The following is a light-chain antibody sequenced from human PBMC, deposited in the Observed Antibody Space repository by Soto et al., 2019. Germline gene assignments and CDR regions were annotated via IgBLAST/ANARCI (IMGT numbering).Light chain of an antibody. CDR2: GAS. Sequence: EIVMTQSPATLSVSPGERATLSCRASQSVSSNLAWYQQKPSQAPRRLIYGASTRATGIPARFSGSGSGTEFTLTISSLQSEDFAVYYCQQYNNWPPWTLGQGTK. CDR1: QSVSSN. V-gene: IGKV3-15*01. J-gene: IGKJ1*01. CDR3: QQYNNWPPWT.